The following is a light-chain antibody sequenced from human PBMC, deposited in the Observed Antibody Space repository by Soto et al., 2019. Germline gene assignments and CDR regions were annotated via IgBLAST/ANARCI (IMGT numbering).Light chain of an antibody. CDR3: QHYGGSPLFT. V-gene: IGKV3-20*01. Sequence: EIVLTQSPGTLSLSPGERATLSCRASQSVSSTYLAWYQQKPGQAPRLLIYGASSRATGVPHRFSGSGSGTDFTLTISTLEPEDFAVYYCQHYGGSPLFTFDPGTKVDVK. CDR2: GAS. CDR1: QSVSSTY. J-gene: IGKJ3*01.